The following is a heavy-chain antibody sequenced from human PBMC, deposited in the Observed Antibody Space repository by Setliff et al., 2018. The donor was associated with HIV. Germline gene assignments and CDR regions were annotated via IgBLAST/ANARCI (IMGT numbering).Heavy chain of an antibody. D-gene: IGHD3-9*01. CDR1: GGSISSYY. J-gene: IGHJ5*01. Sequence: PSETLSLTCTVSGGSISSYYWSWIRQPPGKGLEWIGYIYYTGITTYNPSLKSRVTIAVDKSKNQFSLKLSAVTAADTAVYYCARGGYYDILTGYSNGFDYWGQGTLVTVSS. V-gene: IGHV4-59*01. CDR2: IYYTGIT. CDR3: ARGGYYDILTGYSNGFDY.